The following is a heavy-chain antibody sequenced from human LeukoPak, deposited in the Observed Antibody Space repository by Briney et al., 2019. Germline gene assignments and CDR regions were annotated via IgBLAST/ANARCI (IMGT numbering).Heavy chain of an antibody. Sequence: PGGSLRLSCAASGFTVSSNYMSWVRQAPGKGLEWVSVIYSGGSTYYADSVKGRFTISRDNSKNTLYLQMNSLRAEDTAVYYCATHVGVLLWFGELFAHWGQGTLVTVSS. CDR3: ATHVGVLLWFGELFAH. CDR1: GFTVSSNY. J-gene: IGHJ4*02. CDR2: IYSGGST. V-gene: IGHV3-66*01. D-gene: IGHD3-10*01.